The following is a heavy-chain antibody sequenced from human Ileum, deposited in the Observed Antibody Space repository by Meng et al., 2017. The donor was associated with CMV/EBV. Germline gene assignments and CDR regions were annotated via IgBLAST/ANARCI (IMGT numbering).Heavy chain of an antibody. D-gene: IGHD6-13*01. CDR3: TRGAGAHSAKFDY. CDR2: INTNTGDP. Sequence: KTSGYSFITYDINWLREAPGQRLEWMGWINTNTGDPTYAQDFTGRFVFSLDASVSTAYLQISGLRAEDTAVYYCTRGAGAHSAKFDYWGQGTLVTVSS. V-gene: IGHV7-4-1*02. CDR1: GYSFITYD. J-gene: IGHJ4*02.